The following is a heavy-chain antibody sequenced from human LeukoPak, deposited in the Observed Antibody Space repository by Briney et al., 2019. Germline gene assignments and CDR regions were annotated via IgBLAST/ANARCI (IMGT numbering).Heavy chain of an antibody. Sequence: GGSLRLPCAACGFTFSGFWMSGVRQAPGKGLEWVANIKVDGSEKNYVDSVRGRFTISRDNAKNSLYLQMNSLGAVDTAVYYCTRNGRSLDYWGQGTLVTVSS. V-gene: IGHV3-7*01. J-gene: IGHJ4*02. CDR1: GFTFSGFW. D-gene: IGHD2-15*01. CDR3: TRNGRSLDY. CDR2: IKVDGSEK.